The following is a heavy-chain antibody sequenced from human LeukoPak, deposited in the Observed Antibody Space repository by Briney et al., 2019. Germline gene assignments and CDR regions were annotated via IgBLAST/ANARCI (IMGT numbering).Heavy chain of an antibody. Sequence: PGGSLRLSCAASGFTFSSYGMHWVRQAPGKGLEWVAFIRYDGSNKYYADSVKGRFTISRDNSKDTLSLQMNSLRVEDSAIYYCASRKEYPVSSMYYWGRGILVTVSS. CDR1: GFTFSSYG. D-gene: IGHD2/OR15-2a*01. CDR3: ASRKEYPVSSMYY. V-gene: IGHV3-30*02. J-gene: IGHJ4*02. CDR2: IRYDGSNK.